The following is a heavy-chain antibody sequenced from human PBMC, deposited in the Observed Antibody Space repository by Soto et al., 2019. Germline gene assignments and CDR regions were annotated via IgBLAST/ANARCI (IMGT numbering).Heavy chain of an antibody. V-gene: IGHV1-46*01. Sequence: ASVKVSCKASGYTFTSDHIHWVRQAPGQGLEWMGIIDPSGGTTNSARMLQGRVTMTRDTSTSTVYMELTSLTSQDTAVYYCARSPGNHYGLDVWGQGTTVTVYS. J-gene: IGHJ6*02. CDR1: GYTFTSDH. CDR3: ARSPGNHYGLDV. CDR2: IDPSGGTT.